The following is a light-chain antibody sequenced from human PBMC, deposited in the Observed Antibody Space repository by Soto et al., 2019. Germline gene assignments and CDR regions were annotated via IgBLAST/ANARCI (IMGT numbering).Light chain of an antibody. J-gene: IGLJ1*01. CDR3: CSYAGRYTYV. Sequence: QSALTQPASVSGSPGQSITISCTGTSSDVGGYNYVSWYQQHPGKAPKLMIYEVSNRPSGVSNRFSGSKSVNTASLTISGLQAEDEADYYCCSYAGRYTYVFGTGTKLTVL. V-gene: IGLV2-14*01. CDR2: EVS. CDR1: SSDVGGYNY.